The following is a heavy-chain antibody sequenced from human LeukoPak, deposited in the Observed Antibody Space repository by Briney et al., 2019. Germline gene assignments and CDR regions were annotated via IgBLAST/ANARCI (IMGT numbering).Heavy chain of an antibody. Sequence: SSEKVSCKASGYTFTGYYIHWVRQAPGQGLEWMGWINPNSGGTNYAQKFQGRVTMTRDTSISTAYMELGRLRSDDTAVYFCARAGGYQRNNWFDPWGQGALVTVSS. CDR2: INPNSGGT. D-gene: IGHD3-22*01. J-gene: IGHJ5*02. V-gene: IGHV1-2*02. CDR1: GYTFTGYY. CDR3: ARAGGYQRNNWFDP.